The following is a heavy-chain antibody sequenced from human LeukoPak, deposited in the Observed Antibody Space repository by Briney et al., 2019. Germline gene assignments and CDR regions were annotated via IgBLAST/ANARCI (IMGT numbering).Heavy chain of an antibody. V-gene: IGHV3-7*03. J-gene: IGHJ4*02. CDR2: IKQDGSGK. Sequence: GGSLRLSCAASGFTFSSYWMSWVRQAPGKGLEWVANIKQDGSGKYYVDSVKGRFTISRDNAKNSLYLQMNSLRAEDTAVYYCARGAPGIAAAGTGDYWGQGTLVTVSS. CDR3: ARGAPGIAAAGTGDY. CDR1: GFTFSSYW. D-gene: IGHD6-13*01.